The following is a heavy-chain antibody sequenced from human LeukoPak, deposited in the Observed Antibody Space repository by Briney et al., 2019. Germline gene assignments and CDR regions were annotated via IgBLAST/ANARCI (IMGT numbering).Heavy chain of an antibody. J-gene: IGHJ4*02. CDR2: ISGSGGST. D-gene: IGHD3-10*01. Sequence: GSLRLSCAASGFTFSSNAMSWVRQAPGKGLEWVSAISGSGGSTYHAESVKGRFTISRDNSKNTLYLQMNSLRAEDTAAYYCAKGDYYGSGSYFFDSWGQGALVTVSS. V-gene: IGHV3-23*01. CDR3: AKGDYYGSGSYFFDS. CDR1: GFTFSSNA.